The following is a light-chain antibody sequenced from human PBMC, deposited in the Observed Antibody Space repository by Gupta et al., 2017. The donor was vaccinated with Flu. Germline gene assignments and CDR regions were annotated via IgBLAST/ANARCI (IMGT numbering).Light chain of an antibody. CDR3: QQYDNLPIT. CDR2: DAS. V-gene: IGKV1-33*01. Sequence: GDRITVTCQANQDINNFLNWYQQKPGKAPKLLIYDASNLETGVPSRFTGGGSGTHFTFTISSLQPEDIATYYCQQYDNLPITFGQGTRLEIK. J-gene: IGKJ5*01. CDR1: QDINNF.